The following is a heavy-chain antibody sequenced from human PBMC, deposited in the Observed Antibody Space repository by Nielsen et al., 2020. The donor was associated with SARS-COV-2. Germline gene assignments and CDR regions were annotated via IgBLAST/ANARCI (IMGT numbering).Heavy chain of an antibody. V-gene: IGHV3-30*04. CDR1: GFTFSSYA. J-gene: IGHJ5*02. CDR2: ISYDGSNK. CDR3: ARDPSSSWYNWFDP. Sequence: GGSLRLSCAASGFTFSSYAMHWVSQAPGKGLEWVAVISYDGSNKYYANSVKGRFTISRDNSKNTLYLQMNSLRAEDTAVYYCARDPSSSWYNWFDPWGQGTLVTVSS. D-gene: IGHD6-13*01.